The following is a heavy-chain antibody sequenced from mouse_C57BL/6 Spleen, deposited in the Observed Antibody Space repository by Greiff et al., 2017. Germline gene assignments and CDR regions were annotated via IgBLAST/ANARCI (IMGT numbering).Heavy chain of an antibody. CDR3: ARQLRPSPGFGD. V-gene: IGHV2-9-1*01. CDR2: IWPGGGK. CDR1: GFSLTSYA. Sequence: QVQLQESGPGLVAPSQSLSITCTVSGFSLTSYAISWVRQPPGKGLEWLGVIWPGGGKNYNSALKSRLSISKDNSKSQVFLKMNSLQTADTARYYCARQLRPSPGFGDWGQGTLVTVSA. J-gene: IGHJ3*01. D-gene: IGHD3-2*02.